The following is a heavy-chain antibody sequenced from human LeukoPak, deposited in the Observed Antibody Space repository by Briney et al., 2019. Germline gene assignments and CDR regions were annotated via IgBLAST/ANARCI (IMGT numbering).Heavy chain of an antibody. CDR1: GYTFTSYG. D-gene: IGHD1-1*01. V-gene: IGHV1-18*01. CDR3: ARGLGNDGIFDL. Sequence: ASVKVSCKASGYTFTSYGISWVRQAPGQGLEWMGWISAYNGNTNYAQKLQGRVTMTTDTSISTAYMELSSLRSEDTAVYYCARGLGNDGIFDLWGQGTLVTVSS. J-gene: IGHJ4*02. CDR2: ISAYNGNT.